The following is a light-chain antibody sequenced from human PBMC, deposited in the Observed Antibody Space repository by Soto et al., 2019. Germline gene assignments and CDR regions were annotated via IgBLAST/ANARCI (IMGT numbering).Light chain of an antibody. V-gene: IGKV3-11*01. CDR2: DVS. Sequence: EIVLTQSPVTLSLSPGERATLSCRASQSVTTFLAWYQRKPGQAPRLLIYDVSNRATGIPARFSGSGSGTDFTLTISSLEPEDFAVYYCQQRINWPLTFGGGTKVEIK. CDR3: QQRINWPLT. CDR1: QSVTTF. J-gene: IGKJ4*01.